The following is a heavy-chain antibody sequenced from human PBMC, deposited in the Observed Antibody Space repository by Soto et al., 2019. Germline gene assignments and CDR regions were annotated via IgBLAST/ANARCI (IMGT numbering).Heavy chain of an antibody. CDR3: ARGRYGHY. D-gene: IGHD1-1*01. V-gene: IGHV1-18*01. CDR2: ISAHNGNT. Sequence: QVHLVQSGAEVKKPGASVKVSCKASGYTFTSYGITWVRQAPGQGLEWMGWISAHNGNTDYAQKLQGRVIVTRDTSTSTAYMELRSLRSDDAAVYYCARGRYGHYWGQGALVTVSS. J-gene: IGHJ4*02. CDR1: GYTFTSYG.